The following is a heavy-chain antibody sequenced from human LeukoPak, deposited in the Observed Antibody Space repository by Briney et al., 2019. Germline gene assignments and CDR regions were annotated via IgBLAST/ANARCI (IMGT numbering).Heavy chain of an antibody. D-gene: IGHD2-8*02. Sequence: NPGGSLRLSCAASGFTFNSYSMNWFRQPPGKGLEWVSSIFPSGGEIHYADSVRGRFTISRDNSKSTLSLQMNSLRAEDTAIYYCATYRQVLLPFESWGQGTLVTVSS. CDR1: GFTFNSYS. CDR2: IFPSGGEI. CDR3: ATYRQVLLPFES. V-gene: IGHV3-21*04. J-gene: IGHJ4*02.